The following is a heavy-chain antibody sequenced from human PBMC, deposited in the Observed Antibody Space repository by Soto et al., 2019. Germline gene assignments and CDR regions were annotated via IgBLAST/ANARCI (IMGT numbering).Heavy chain of an antibody. CDR1: GFNFGNYA. Sequence: PGGSLRLSCTGSGFNFGNYALSWFRQAPGKGPEWVGFIRSEAYGGTTDYAASVKGRFIISRDDSKGIAYLEINSLQTDDTAVYYCTRYYYESSGYYVYWGQGTLVTVSS. J-gene: IGHJ4*02. CDR2: IRSEAYGGTT. CDR3: TRYYYESSGYYVY. V-gene: IGHV3-49*03. D-gene: IGHD3-22*01.